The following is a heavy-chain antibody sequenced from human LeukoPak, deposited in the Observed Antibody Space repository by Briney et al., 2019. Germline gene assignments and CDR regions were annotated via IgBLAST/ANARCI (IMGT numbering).Heavy chain of an antibody. CDR2: IYYSGST. V-gene: IGHV4-30-4*01. J-gene: IGHJ5*02. D-gene: IGHD3-10*01. CDR3: ATRLLLWFGELGWFDP. Sequence: SETLSLTCTVSGGSISSGDYYWSWIRQPPGKGLEWIGYIYYSGSTYYNPSLKSRVTISVDTSKNQFSLKLSSVTAADTAVYYYATRLLLWFGELGWFDPWGQGTLVTVSS. CDR1: GGSISSGDYY.